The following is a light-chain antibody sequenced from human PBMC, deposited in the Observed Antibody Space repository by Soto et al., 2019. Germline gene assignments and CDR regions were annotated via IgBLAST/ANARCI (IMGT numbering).Light chain of an antibody. V-gene: IGKV1-5*03. Sequence: DIQMTQSPSTLAGSVGDRVTITCRASQTISSWLAWYQQKPGKAPKLLIYKASTLKSGVPSRFSGSGSGTEFTLTISSLQPDDFETYYCQHYNSYSVAFGQGTKVDIK. J-gene: IGKJ1*01. CDR1: QTISSW. CDR2: KAS. CDR3: QHYNSYSVA.